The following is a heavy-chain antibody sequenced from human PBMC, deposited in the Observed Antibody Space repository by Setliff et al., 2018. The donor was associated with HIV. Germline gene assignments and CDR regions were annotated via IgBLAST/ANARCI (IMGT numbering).Heavy chain of an antibody. J-gene: IGHJ4*02. CDR3: ARDHATSSWFTALLDY. CDR2: IRYTGSNK. D-gene: IGHD6-13*01. V-gene: IGHV3-30*02. Sequence: QAGGSLRLSCAASGFTFSSYGIHWVRQAPGKGLEWVAFIRYTGSNKYYADSVKGRFTISRDNSKNTLYLQMNSLRAEDTALYYCARDHATSSWFTALLDYWGQGALVTVSS. CDR1: GFTFSSYG.